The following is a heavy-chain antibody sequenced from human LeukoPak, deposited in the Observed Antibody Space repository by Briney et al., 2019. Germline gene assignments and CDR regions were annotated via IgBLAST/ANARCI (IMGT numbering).Heavy chain of an antibody. J-gene: IGHJ4*02. V-gene: IGHV1-18*01. D-gene: IGHD1-26*01. CDR2: ISAYNGNT. Sequence: GASVKVSCKASGYTFTSYGISWVRQAPGQGPEWMGWISAYNGNTNYAQKLQGRVTMTTDTSTSTAYMELRSLRSDDTAVYYCARGTRYSGSLDYFDYWGQGTLVTVSS. CDR3: ARGTRYSGSLDYFDY. CDR1: GYTFTSYG.